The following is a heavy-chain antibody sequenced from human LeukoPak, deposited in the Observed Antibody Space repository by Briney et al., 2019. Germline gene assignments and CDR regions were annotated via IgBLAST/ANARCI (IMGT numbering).Heavy chain of an antibody. CDR1: GYTFTSYG. J-gene: IGHJ3*02. Sequence: ASVKVSCKASGYTFTSYGISWVRQAPRQGLEWMGWISAYNGNTNYAQKLQGRVTMTTDTSTSTAYMELRSLRSDDTAVYYCARGRQNPVAGDALDIWGQGTMVTVSS. CDR3: ARGRQNPVAGDALDI. V-gene: IGHV1-18*01. D-gene: IGHD6-19*01. CDR2: ISAYNGNT.